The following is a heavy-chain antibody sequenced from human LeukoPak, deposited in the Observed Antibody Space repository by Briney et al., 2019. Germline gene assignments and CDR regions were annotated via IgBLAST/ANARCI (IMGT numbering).Heavy chain of an antibody. CDR1: GFTFSGYV. Sequence: GGSLRLSCVAPGFTFSGYVISWVRQAPGKGLEWVSAISGSGGSTYYADSVKGRFTISRDNSKNTLYMQMNSLRAEDTAVYYCAKSHDSSGSYYWGQGTLVTVSS. D-gene: IGHD3-22*01. CDR2: ISGSGGST. V-gene: IGHV3-23*01. J-gene: IGHJ4*02. CDR3: AKSHDSSGSYY.